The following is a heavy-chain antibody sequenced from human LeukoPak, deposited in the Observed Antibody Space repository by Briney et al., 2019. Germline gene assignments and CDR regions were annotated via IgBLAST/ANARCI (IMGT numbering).Heavy chain of an antibody. D-gene: IGHD3-9*01. CDR3: ASAYYDILTGYFDY. Sequence: PSETLSLTCAVSGYSISSGYYWGWIRQPPGKGLEWIGSIYHSGSTYYNPSLKSRVTISVDTSKNQFSLKLSSVPAADTAVYYCASAYYDILTGYFDYWGQGTLVTVSS. J-gene: IGHJ4*02. V-gene: IGHV4-38-2*01. CDR2: IYHSGST. CDR1: GYSISSGYY.